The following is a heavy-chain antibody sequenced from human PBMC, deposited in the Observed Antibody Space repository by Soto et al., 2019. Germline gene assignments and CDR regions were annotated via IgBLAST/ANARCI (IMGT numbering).Heavy chain of an antibody. V-gene: IGHV3-53*01. D-gene: IGHD5-12*01. CDR3: ARGAPISPGTFDF. J-gene: IGHJ4*02. CDR2: IYSGGST. CDR1: GFTVSNTY. Sequence: GGSLRLSCAASGFTVSNTYMTWGRQAPGKGLDWVSIIYSGGSTHYADSVKGRFTISRDNSKNTLYLQMNSLRAEDTAVYYCARGAPISPGTFDFWGQGSLVTVSS.